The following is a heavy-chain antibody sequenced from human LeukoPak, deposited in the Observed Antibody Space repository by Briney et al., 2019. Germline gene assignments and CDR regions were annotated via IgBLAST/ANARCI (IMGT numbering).Heavy chain of an antibody. J-gene: IGHJ4*02. D-gene: IGHD3-16*01. CDR3: ARWGAGFDY. Sequence: GGSLRLSCAASGFTLSSYEMNWVRQAPGKGLEWVSCISSSGSTIYYADSVKGRFTISRDNAKNSLYLQMNSLGAEDTAVYYCARWGAGFDYWGQGTLVTVSS. CDR1: GFTLSSYE. V-gene: IGHV3-48*03. CDR2: ISSSGSTI.